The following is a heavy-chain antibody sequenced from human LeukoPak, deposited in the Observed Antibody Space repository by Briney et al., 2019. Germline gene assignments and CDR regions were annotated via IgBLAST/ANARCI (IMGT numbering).Heavy chain of an antibody. CDR3: ARDPAGYYDSSAIYYFDY. J-gene: IGHJ4*02. CDR1: GGSISSYY. D-gene: IGHD3-22*01. CDR2: IYTSGST. V-gene: IGHV4-4*07. Sequence: SETLSLTCTVSGGSISSYYWSWIRQPAGKGLEWIGRIYTSGSTNYNPSLKSRVTISVDKSKNQFSLKLSSVTAADTAVYYCARDPAGYYDSSAIYYFDYWGQGTLVTVSS.